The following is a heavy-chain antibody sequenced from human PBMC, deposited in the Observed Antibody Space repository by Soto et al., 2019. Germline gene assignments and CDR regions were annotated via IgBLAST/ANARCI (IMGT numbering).Heavy chain of an antibody. CDR3: VRDTYYYHSSGPAPFEY. V-gene: IGHV1-18*01. D-gene: IGHD3-22*01. CDR1: GYSFTTYG. CDR2: ISGYNGNT. J-gene: IGHJ4*02. Sequence: QIQLVQSGTEVKRSGASVKVSCKTSGYSFTTYGLSWVRQAPGGGLEWVGWISGYNGNTNYAQKFQGTVILTTDTPTTTDYMEIKRLSSDDTAVYYCVRDTYYYHSSGPAPFEYWGQGTQVTVSS.